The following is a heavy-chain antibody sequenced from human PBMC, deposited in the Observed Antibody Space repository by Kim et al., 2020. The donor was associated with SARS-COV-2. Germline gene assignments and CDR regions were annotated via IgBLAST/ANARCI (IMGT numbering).Heavy chain of an antibody. CDR1: GFTFDDYA. V-gene: IGHV3-9*01. CDR3: AKGLYDSSGYWEPVVDY. CDR2: ISWNSGSI. D-gene: IGHD3-22*01. Sequence: GGSLRLSCAASGFTFDDYAMHWVRQAPGKGLEWVSGISWNSGSIGYADSVKGRFTISRDNAKNSLYLQMNSLRAEDTALYYCAKGLYDSSGYWEPVVDY. J-gene: IGHJ4*01.